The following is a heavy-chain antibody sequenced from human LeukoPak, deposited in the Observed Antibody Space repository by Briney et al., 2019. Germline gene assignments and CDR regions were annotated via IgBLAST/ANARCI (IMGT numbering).Heavy chain of an antibody. Sequence: SETLSLTCAVYGGSFSGYYWSWIRQPPGKGLEWIGEINHSGSTNYNPSLKSRVTISVDTSKNQFSLKLSSVTAADTAVYYCARWAAGPRVRGVTAKFYYMDVWGKGTTVTVSS. CDR2: INHSGST. V-gene: IGHV4-34*01. J-gene: IGHJ6*03. D-gene: IGHD3-10*01. CDR3: ARWAAGPRVRGVTAKFYYMDV. CDR1: GGSFSGYY.